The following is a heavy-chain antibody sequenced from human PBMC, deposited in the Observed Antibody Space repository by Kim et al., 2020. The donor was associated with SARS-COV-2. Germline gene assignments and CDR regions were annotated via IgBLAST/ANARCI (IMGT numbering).Heavy chain of an antibody. J-gene: IGHJ6*02. CDR1: GFTFYSYT. D-gene: IGHD5-18*01. CDR2: IGWDGSTT. CDR3: AKDHGPGYSYGPDLGDYYYGMDV. Sequence: GGSLRLSCAASGFTFYSYTMHWVRQAPGKGLEWVSLIGWDGSTTYYADSVKGRFSISRDNSKNSLYLQMNSLRPEDTGLYYCAKDHGPGYSYGPDLGDYYYGMDVWGQGTTVAVS. V-gene: IGHV3-43*01.